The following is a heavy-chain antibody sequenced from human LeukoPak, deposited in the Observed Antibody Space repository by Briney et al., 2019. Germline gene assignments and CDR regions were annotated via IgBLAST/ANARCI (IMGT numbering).Heavy chain of an antibody. J-gene: IGHJ4*02. Sequence: GGALRLSCAASGVTFYDYSMHCGRQAPGKGGEWGSLIIWDATNTYYEDSLRGGFTLSMDDIKNSMYLPMHRLTTEDTALYSCAKGRIPGNTSTFNYFDYWGQGTLVSVSS. CDR2: IIWDATNT. V-gene: IGHV3-43*01. CDR3: AKGRIPGNTSTFNYFDY. CDR1: GVTFYDYS. D-gene: IGHD5-24*01.